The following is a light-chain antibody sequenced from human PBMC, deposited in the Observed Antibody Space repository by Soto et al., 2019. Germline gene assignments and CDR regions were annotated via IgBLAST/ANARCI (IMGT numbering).Light chain of an antibody. V-gene: IGKV1-8*01. CDR3: QQYYSYPIT. CDR1: QGISSY. CDR2: AAS. J-gene: IGKJ5*01. Sequence: IRVNQSPSSLSASPGDRVTIPCRASQGISSYLAWYQQKPGKAPKLLIYAASTLQSGVPSRFSGSGSGTDFTLTISCLQSEDFATYYCQQYYSYPITFGQGTRLEIK.